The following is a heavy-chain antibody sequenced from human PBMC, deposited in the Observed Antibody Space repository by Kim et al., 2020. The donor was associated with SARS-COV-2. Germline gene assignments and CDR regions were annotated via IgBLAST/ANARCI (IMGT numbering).Heavy chain of an antibody. CDR3: ARGPGYCSGGSCSTLDY. V-gene: IGHV4-34*01. J-gene: IGHJ4*01. CDR1: GGSFSGYY. CDR2: INHSGST. D-gene: IGHD2-15*01. Sequence: SETLSLTCAVYGGSFSGYYWSWIRQPPGKGLEWIGEINHSGSTNYNPSLKSRVTISVDTSKNQFSLKLSSVTAADTAVYYCARGPGYCSGGSCSTLDYWG.